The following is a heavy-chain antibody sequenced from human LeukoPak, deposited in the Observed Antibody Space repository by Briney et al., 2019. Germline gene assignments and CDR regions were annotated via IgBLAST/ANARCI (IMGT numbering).Heavy chain of an antibody. CDR1: GGSISSSSYY. Sequence: SETLSLTCTVSGGSISSSSYYWGWIRQPPGKGLEWIGEINHSGSTNYNPSLKSRVTISVDTSKNQFSLKLSSVTAADTAVYYCARLTKNDSGSFRFGKKKRGYMDVWGKGTTVTISS. CDR2: INHSGST. D-gene: IGHD3-10*01. V-gene: IGHV4-39*07. J-gene: IGHJ6*03. CDR3: ARLTKNDSGSFRFGKKKRGYMDV.